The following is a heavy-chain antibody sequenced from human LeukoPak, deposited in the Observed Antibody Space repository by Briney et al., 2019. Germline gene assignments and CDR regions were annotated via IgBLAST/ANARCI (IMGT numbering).Heavy chain of an antibody. CDR2: ISAYNGNT. CDR3: ARVDIVVVVAANWFDP. CDR1: VYTYTSYG. D-gene: IGHD2-15*01. J-gene: IGHJ5*02. Sequence: ASVKVSCKASVYTYTSYGISWVRQAPGQGLEWMGWISAYNGNTNYAQKLQGRVTMTTDTSTSTAYMELRSLRSDDTAVYYCARVDIVVVVAANWFDPWGQGTLVTVSS. V-gene: IGHV1-18*01.